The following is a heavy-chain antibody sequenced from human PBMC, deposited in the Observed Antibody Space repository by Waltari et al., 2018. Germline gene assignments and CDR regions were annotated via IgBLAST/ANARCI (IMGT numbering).Heavy chain of an antibody. CDR3: ARAVVIARFDY. Sequence: QLQLQESGPGLVKPSETLSLTCTVSGGSISSSSYYWGWMRRARGKGLEWIGSIYYTGTSYYNPSLKGRVTISVDTTKNQFSLKLSTSAAADAAVYYCARAVVIARFDYWGQGTLVTVSS. J-gene: IGHJ4*02. CDR2: IYYTGTS. D-gene: IGHD2-21*01. V-gene: IGHV4-39*07. CDR1: GGSISSSSYY.